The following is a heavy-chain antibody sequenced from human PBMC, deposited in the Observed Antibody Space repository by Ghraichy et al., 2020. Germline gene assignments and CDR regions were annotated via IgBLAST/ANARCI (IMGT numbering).Heavy chain of an antibody. CDR2: INHSGST. V-gene: IGHV4-34*01. D-gene: IGHD2-2*01. Sequence: SQTLSLTCAVYGGSFSDYYWSWIRKPPGQGLEWNGEINHSGSTNYNPSLKSRVTIAVDTSKNQFSLKLGSVTAADTAVSYCERGLVPPGSRDFDLCGRGTLFTVSS. J-gene: IGHJ2*01. CDR1: GGSFSDYY. CDR3: ERGLVPPGSRDFDL.